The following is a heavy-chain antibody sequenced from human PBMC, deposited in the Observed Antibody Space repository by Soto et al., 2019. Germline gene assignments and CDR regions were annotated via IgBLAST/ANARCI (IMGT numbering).Heavy chain of an antibody. J-gene: IGHJ4*02. CDR2: ITDGGGP. CDR3: ARYMSTVVNTPDY. D-gene: IGHD4-17*01. CDR1: GFTFSTYL. Sequence: GGSLRLSCAASGFTFSTYLMSWVRQAPGKGLEWVSSITDGGGPFYADSVKGRFTISRDNSKNTLFLQMDSLRAEDTAVYYCARYMSTVVNTPDYWGQGTLVTVSS. V-gene: IGHV3-23*01.